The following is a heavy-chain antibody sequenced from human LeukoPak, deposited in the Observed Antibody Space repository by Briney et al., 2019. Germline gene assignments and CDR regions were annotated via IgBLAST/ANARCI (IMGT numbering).Heavy chain of an antibody. CDR1: GFTFSPHG. CDR3: AKSLSGYYDSSAPAGLDY. V-gene: IGHV3-30*18. J-gene: IGHJ4*02. D-gene: IGHD3-22*01. Sequence: GGSLRLSCAASGFTFSPHGMYWVRQAPGKGLEWVAVISYDGSNKNYADSVKGRFTISRDNSKNTLYLQMNSLRAEDTAVYYCAKSLSGYYDSSAPAGLDYWGQGTLVTVSS. CDR2: ISYDGSNK.